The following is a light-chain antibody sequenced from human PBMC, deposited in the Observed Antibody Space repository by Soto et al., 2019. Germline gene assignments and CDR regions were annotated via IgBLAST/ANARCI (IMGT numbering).Light chain of an antibody. CDR3: QSYDSSLSGYV. CDR1: SSNIGAGYD. Sequence: QPLLTQPPSVSGAPGQRVTISCTGSSSNIGAGYDVHWYQKLPGTAPKLLIYGNSNRPSGVPDRFSGSKSGTSASLAITGLQAEDEADYYCQSYDSSLSGYVFGGGTKLTVL. V-gene: IGLV1-40*01. J-gene: IGLJ2*01. CDR2: GNS.